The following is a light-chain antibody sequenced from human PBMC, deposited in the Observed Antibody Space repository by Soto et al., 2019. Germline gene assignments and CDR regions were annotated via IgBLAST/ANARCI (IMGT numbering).Light chain of an antibody. CDR1: SSDVGGYNY. J-gene: IGLJ2*01. V-gene: IGLV2-14*01. CDR3: SSDTSTIL. Sequence: QSALTQPASVSGSPGQSITISCTGTSSDVGGYNYVSWYQQHPGKAPQLMIYDVSNRPSGVSNRFSGSKSGNTASLTISGLQAEDEADYYCSSDTSTILFGGGTKLTVL. CDR2: DVS.